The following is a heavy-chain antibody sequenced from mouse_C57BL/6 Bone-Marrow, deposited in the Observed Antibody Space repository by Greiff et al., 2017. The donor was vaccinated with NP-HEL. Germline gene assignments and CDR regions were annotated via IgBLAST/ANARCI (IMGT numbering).Heavy chain of an antibody. D-gene: IGHD3-2*02. Sequence: KLEESGEGLVKPGGSLKLSCAASGFTFSSYAMSWVRQTPEKRLEWVAYISSGGDYIYYADTVKGRFTISRDNARNTLYLQMSSLKSEDTAMYYCTREVGTAQATGAMDYWGQGTSVTVSS. V-gene: IGHV5-9-1*02. CDR2: ISSGGDYI. CDR3: TREVGTAQATGAMDY. CDR1: GFTFSSYA. J-gene: IGHJ4*01.